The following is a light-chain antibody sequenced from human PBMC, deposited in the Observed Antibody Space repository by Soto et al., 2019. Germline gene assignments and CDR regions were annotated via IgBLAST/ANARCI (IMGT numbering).Light chain of an antibody. V-gene: IGKV3-15*01. CDR3: QQYNNWPPYT. CDR2: GAS. J-gene: IGKJ2*01. CDR1: QSISYN. Sequence: EIVMTQSPATLSVSPGERATLSCRASQSISYNLAWYQQKPGQAPRLLIYGASTRATGIPARFSGSGSGTEFTLTISSLQSEEFAVYYCQQYNNWPPYTFGQGTKLEIK.